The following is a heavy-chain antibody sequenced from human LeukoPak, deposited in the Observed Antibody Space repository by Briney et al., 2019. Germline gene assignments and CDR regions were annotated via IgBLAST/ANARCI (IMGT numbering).Heavy chain of an antibody. CDR2: ISSSGSTI. D-gene: IGHD6-13*01. CDR1: GFTFSSYE. Sequence: PGGSLRLSCAASGFTFSSYEMNWVRQAPGKGLEWVSYISSSGSTIYYADSVKGRFTISRDNAKNSLYLQMNSLRAEDTAVYYCARGGDSSSWSAYYYYYYMDVWGKGTTVTVSS. J-gene: IGHJ6*03. V-gene: IGHV3-48*03. CDR3: ARGGDSSSWSAYYYYYYMDV.